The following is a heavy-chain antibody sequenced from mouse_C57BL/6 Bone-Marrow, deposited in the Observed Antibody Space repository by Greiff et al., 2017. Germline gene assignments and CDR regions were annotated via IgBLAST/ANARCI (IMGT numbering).Heavy chain of an antibody. CDR3: TRPPLLGFFDY. CDR2: IDPETGGT. V-gene: IGHV1-15*01. Sequence: QVQLQQSGAELVRPGASVTLSCKASGYTFTDYEMHWVKQTPVHGLEWIGAIDPETGGTAYNQKFKGKAILTADKSSSTSYMELRSLTSEDSAVYYCTRPPLLGFFDYWGQGTTLTVSS. D-gene: IGHD2-2*01. J-gene: IGHJ2*01. CDR1: GYTFTDYE.